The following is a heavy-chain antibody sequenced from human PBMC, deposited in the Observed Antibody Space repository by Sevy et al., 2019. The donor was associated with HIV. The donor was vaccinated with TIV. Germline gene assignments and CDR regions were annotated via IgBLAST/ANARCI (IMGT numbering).Heavy chain of an antibody. D-gene: IGHD2-15*01. J-gene: IGHJ5*02. CDR3: ARASCRGGRCYSLAS. V-gene: IGHV1-18*01. CDR2: ISPHNGDT. Sequence: ASVKVACKVSGYTFNTYRIHWVRQAPGQGLEWMGWISPHNGDTNYAQRLQGRVTMLTDTSSSTAYMELKSLRSDDTAVYYCARASCRGGRCYSLASWGQGTLVTVSS. CDR1: GYTFNTYR.